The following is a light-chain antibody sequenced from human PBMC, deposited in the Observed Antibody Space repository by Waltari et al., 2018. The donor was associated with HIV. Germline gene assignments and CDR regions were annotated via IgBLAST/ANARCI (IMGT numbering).Light chain of an antibody. Sequence: SYELTQPPSVSVSPGQTARITCSGDALPNQHAYLYQQKPGQAPVLVKYKDSERPSGIPERFSGSSSGTTVTLTISGVQAEDEADYFCQSADSSGTYLYVFGTGTKVTVL. CDR1: ALPNQH. CDR2: KDS. V-gene: IGLV3-25*03. J-gene: IGLJ1*01. CDR3: QSADSSGTYLYV.